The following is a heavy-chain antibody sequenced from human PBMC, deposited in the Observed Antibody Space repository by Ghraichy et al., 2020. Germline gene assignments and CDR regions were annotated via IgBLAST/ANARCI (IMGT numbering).Heavy chain of an antibody. J-gene: IGHJ4*02. CDR3: ARGGYSYSFDS. CDR1: GFTVSSHY. D-gene: IGHD5-18*01. Sequence: GGSLRLSCAASGFTVSSHYMSWVRRAPGKGLECVSVIYSGGNTYYADSVKGRFTISRDNSKNTLYVQMNSLRAEDTAVYYCARGGYSYSFDSWGQGTLVTVSS. V-gene: IGHV3-53*01. CDR2: IYSGGNT.